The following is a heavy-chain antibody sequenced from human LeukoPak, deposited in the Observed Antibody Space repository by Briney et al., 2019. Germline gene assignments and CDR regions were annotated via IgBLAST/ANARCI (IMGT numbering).Heavy chain of an antibody. J-gene: IGHJ5*02. V-gene: IGHV4-39*01. CDR3: ARRGPLNWFDR. CDR2: LYYTGTI. CDR1: GGSISTSSSY. Sequence: SETLSLTCTVSGGSISTSSSYWGWVRQPPGKGLEYIATLYYTGTIDYNPSLRSRLTISIDTSKNQFSLNLSSVTAADTAVYYCARRGPLNWFDRWAQGTLVTVSS.